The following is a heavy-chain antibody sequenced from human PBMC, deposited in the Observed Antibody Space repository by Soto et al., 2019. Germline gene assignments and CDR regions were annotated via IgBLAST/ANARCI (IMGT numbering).Heavy chain of an antibody. V-gene: IGHV4-34*01. D-gene: IGHD3-16*01. J-gene: IGHJ5*02. Sequence: XGTLSLTCAVYGGSFSDNYWSWIRQPPGKGLEWLGEINHSGSTNHNPSLKSRVTILADTSKKQFSLKLSSVTAADTAVYYCARGRGEIQGPWGQGTLVTVSS. CDR2: INHSGST. CDR1: GGSFSDNY. CDR3: ARGRGEIQGP.